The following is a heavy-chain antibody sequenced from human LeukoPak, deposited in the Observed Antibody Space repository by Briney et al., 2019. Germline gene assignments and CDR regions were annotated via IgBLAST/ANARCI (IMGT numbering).Heavy chain of an antibody. CDR1: GYTFTDYY. V-gene: IGHV1-2*02. J-gene: IGHJ3*02. CDR2: MHPNSGGT. Sequence: GESLKISCKASGYTFTDYYMHWLRQAPGQGLEWMGWMHPNSGGTNYAQKFQGRVTMTRDTSISTAYMDLSSLRSDDTAVYYCARHTTIFGVAIIDIWGQGTMVTVSS. CDR3: ARHTTIFGVAIIDI. D-gene: IGHD3-3*01.